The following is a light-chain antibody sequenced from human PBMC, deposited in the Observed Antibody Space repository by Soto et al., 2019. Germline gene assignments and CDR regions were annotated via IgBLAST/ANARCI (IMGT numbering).Light chain of an antibody. Sequence: EIVLTQSPATLSLSPGERATLSCRASQSVSGYLAWYQQKPGQAPRLLMFRTSSRATGFPARFSGSGSGTEFNLTISSLQSEDFGVYYCQQYNNWPRATFGGGTKVDIK. V-gene: IGKV3-15*01. J-gene: IGKJ4*01. CDR3: QQYNNWPRAT. CDR1: QSVSGY. CDR2: RTS.